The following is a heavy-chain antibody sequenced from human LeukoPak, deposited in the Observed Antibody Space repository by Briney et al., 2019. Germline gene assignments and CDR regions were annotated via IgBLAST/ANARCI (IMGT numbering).Heavy chain of an antibody. CDR1: GFTFSSYW. V-gene: IGHV3-48*04. D-gene: IGHD2-2*01. CDR2: ISSSSTTM. J-gene: IGHJ4*02. CDR3: ARGPREAGIVPDY. Sequence: TGGSLRLSCAASGFTFSSYWMNWVRQAPGEGLAWVSYISSSSTTMYYADSVKGRFTISRDNAKNSLFLQMNSLRAEDTAVYYCARGPREAGIVPDYWGQGTLVIVSS.